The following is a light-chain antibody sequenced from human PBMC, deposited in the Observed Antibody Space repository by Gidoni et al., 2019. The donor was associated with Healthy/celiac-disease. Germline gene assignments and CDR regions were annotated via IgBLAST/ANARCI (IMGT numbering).Light chain of an antibody. Sequence: EIVLTQSPGTLSLSQGERATLSCRASQIVSSSYLAWYQQKPGQAPSLLIYGASSRATVIPDRFSGSGSGTDFTLTISRLEPEDFAVYYCQQYGSSPWTFRQGTKVEIK. J-gene: IGKJ1*01. CDR1: QIVSSSY. CDR2: GAS. CDR3: QQYGSSPWT. V-gene: IGKV3-20*01.